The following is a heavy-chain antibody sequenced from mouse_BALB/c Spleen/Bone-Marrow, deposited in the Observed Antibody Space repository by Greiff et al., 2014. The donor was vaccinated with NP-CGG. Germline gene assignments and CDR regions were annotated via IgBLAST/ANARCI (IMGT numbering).Heavy chain of an antibody. CDR3: ANYYYGSHFDY. D-gene: IGHD1-1*01. Sequence: VQLQQSGAALVKPGASVKLSCTASGFNIKDTYMHWVKQRPEQGLEWIGRIDPANGNTKYDPKFQGKATITADTSSNTAYLQLSSLTSEDTAVYYCANYYYGSHFDYLGQGTTLTVSS. J-gene: IGHJ2*01. V-gene: IGHV14-3*02. CDR1: GFNIKDTY. CDR2: IDPANGNT.